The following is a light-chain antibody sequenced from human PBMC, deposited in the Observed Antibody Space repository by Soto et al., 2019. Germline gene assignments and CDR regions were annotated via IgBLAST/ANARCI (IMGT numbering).Light chain of an antibody. CDR2: WAS. CDR1: QSVLYSSNNKNY. CDR3: QQYYNTPQT. Sequence: DSVITQSPDSLAFSLGERATINCKSSQSVLYSSNNKNYLAWYQQKPGQPPKLLIYWASTRESGVPDRFSGSGSGTDFTLTISSLQAEDVAVYYCQQYYNTPQTFGQGTKVDIK. V-gene: IGKV4-1*01. J-gene: IGKJ1*01.